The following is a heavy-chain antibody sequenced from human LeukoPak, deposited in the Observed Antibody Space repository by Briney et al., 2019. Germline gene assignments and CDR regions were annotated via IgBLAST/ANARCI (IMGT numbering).Heavy chain of an antibody. CDR2: ISSTNAI. J-gene: IGHJ4*02. Sequence: GGSLRLSCSASGFAFGIYALNWLRHTPGKGLEWLSYISSTNAIYYADSVKGRFTISRDNAKESLYLQMNSLRAEDTAVYYCARDDKWAFDYWGQGTLVTVSS. D-gene: IGHD1-26*01. CDR3: ARDDKWAFDY. CDR1: GFAFGIYA. V-gene: IGHV3-69-1*02.